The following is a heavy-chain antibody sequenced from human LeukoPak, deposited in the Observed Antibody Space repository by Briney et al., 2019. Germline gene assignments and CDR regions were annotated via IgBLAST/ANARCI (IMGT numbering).Heavy chain of an antibody. CDR2: VYPGDSDA. CDR3: ARHSSSFALVVDY. Sequence: GESLKISCKGSGYSFITYWIGWVRQMPGKGLEWMGIVYPGDSDARYSPSFQGQVTISADKSISTAYLQWSSLKASDTAMYYCARHSSSFALVVDYWGQGTLVTVSS. J-gene: IGHJ4*02. CDR1: GYSFITYW. V-gene: IGHV5-51*01. D-gene: IGHD6-13*01.